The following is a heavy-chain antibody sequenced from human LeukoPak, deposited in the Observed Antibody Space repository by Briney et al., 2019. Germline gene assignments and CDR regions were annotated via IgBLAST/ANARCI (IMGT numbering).Heavy chain of an antibody. V-gene: IGHV4-59*08. D-gene: IGHD6-19*01. J-gene: IGHJ3*02. CDR2: IYYSGST. Sequence: SETLSLTCTASGGSISSYYWSWIRQPPGKGLEWIGYIYYSGSTNYNPSLKSRVTISVDTSKNQFSLKLSPVTAADTAVYYCARHVAVAAQGDAFDIWGQGTMVTVSS. CDR3: ARHVAVAAQGDAFDI. CDR1: GGSISSYY.